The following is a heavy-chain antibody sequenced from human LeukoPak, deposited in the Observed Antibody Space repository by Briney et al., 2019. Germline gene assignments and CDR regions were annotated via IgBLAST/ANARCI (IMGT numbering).Heavy chain of an antibody. CDR3: AKTLRDLEWLTGELDV. Sequence: GGSLRLSCAASGFSFDNYAMSWVRQTPGKGLEWVSAIGGSGSDTSYTDSVKGRFTISRDNSKSTLYLQMNSLRAEDTAVYHCAKTLRDLEWLTGELDVWGQGTAVTVSS. V-gene: IGHV3-23*01. CDR1: GFSFDNYA. CDR2: IGGSGSDT. J-gene: IGHJ6*02. D-gene: IGHD3-3*01.